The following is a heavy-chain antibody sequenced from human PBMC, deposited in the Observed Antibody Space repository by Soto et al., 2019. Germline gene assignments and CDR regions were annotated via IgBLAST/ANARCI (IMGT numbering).Heavy chain of an antibody. V-gene: IGHV3-48*03. J-gene: IGHJ3*01. CDR1: GFTFSTSE. Sequence: EVQLVESGGGLIQPGGSLRLSCAASGFTFSTSEMYWVRQDPGKGLEWVSYIHPSGQPIFYADSVKGRFTISRDNAKNSLYLQMSSLRADDSAVYYCARRASRWGQGTMVTVSS. CDR3: ARRASR. CDR2: IHPSGQPI. D-gene: IGHD1-26*01.